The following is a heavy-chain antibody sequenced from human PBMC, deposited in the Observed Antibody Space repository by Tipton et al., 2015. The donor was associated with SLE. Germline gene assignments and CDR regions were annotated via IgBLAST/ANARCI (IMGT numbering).Heavy chain of an antibody. Sequence: TLSLTCTVSGGSISRFYWGLVRQPAGEGLEWIGRIYYSGSTYYNPSLKSRVTILLDTSKNQFSLKLSSVTAADTAVYYCARHLYGDSTIFGPVGWGQGTLVTVSS. CDR2: IYYSGST. J-gene: IGHJ4*02. CDR1: GGSISRFY. D-gene: IGHD3-3*01. CDR3: ARHLYGDSTIFGPVG. V-gene: IGHV4-4*07.